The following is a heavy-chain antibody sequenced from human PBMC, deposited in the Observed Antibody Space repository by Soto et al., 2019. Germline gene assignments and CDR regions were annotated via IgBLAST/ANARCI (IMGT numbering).Heavy chain of an antibody. CDR3: ARHLSTTIATLPFDY. D-gene: IGHD1-1*01. CDR1: GGSFSGYY. J-gene: IGHJ4*02. Sequence: PSETLSLTCAVYGGSFSGYYWTWIRQPPGTGLEWIGEINHSGSTNYNPSLKSRVTISVDTSKNQFSLKLSSVTAADTAVYYCARHLSTTIATLPFDYWGQGTLVTVSS. CDR2: INHSGST. V-gene: IGHV4-34*01.